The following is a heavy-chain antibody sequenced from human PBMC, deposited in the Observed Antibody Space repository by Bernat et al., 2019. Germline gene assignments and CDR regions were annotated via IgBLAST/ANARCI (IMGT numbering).Heavy chain of an antibody. D-gene: IGHD2-15*01. CDR3: ARCSGSSCYSSALDC. Sequence: EVQLLESGGGLVQPRGSLRLSCAASGFTFRSYGMSWVRQAPGKGLEWVSAITSGGDATKHADSVKGRFTISRDNSKNTLYLQMDSLRAEDTALYYCARCSGSSCYSSALDCWGQGTLVTVSS. V-gene: IGHV3-23*01. J-gene: IGHJ4*02. CDR2: ITSGGDAT. CDR1: GFTFRSYG.